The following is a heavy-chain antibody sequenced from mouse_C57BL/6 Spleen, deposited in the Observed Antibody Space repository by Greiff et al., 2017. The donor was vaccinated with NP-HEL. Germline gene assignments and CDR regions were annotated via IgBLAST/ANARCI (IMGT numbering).Heavy chain of an antibody. Sequence: QVQLQQPGAELVKPGASVKLSCKASGYTFTSYWMQWVKQRPGQGLEWIGEIDPSDSYTNYNQKFKGKATLTVDTSSSTAYMQLSSLTSEDSAVYYCAHWDYWGQGTTLTVSS. V-gene: IGHV1-50*01. CDR3: AHWDY. J-gene: IGHJ2*01. CDR1: GYTFTSYW. D-gene: IGHD4-1*01. CDR2: IDPSDSYT.